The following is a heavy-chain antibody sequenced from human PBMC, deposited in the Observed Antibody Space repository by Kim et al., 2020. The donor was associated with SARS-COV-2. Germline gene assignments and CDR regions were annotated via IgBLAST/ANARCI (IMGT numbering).Heavy chain of an antibody. Sequence: GESLKISCKGSGYNFPSYWISWVRQMPGKGLEWMGRIDPSNSNTNYSPSFQGHVTISADKSISTAYVQWSSLKASDTAMYYCAKQGGAYVDYFDYWGQGTLVTVSS. J-gene: IGHJ4*02. V-gene: IGHV5-10-1*01. CDR2: IDPSNSNT. D-gene: IGHD5-12*01. CDR3: AKQGGAYVDYFDY. CDR1: GYNFPSYW.